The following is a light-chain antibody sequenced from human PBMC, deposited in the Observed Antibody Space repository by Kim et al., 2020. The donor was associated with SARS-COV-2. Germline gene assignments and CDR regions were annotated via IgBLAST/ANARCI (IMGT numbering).Light chain of an antibody. J-gene: IGKJ2*01. V-gene: IGKV1-39*01. CDR1: QSISSY. CDR2: AAS. CDR3: PQSYSTPYT. Sequence: SASVGDRVTITCRASQSISSYLNWYQQKPGKAPKLRIYAASSLQSGVPSRFSGSGSGTDFTLTISSLQPEDFATYYCPQSYSTPYTCCQVTKREI.